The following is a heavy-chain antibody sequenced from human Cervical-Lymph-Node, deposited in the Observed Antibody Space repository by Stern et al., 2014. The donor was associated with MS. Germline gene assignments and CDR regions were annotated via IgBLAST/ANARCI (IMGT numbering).Heavy chain of an antibody. Sequence: EVQLVQSGGGLVKPGGSLRLSCAASGFTLRPYNMNWVRQAPGKGLEWVSSISMSSIHIYYADSVKGRFTISRDKAKNSLYLQMNSLRVEDTAVYYCARGGYSLGDDHVMYVWGQGTTVTVSS. D-gene: IGHD5-18*01. V-gene: IGHV3-21*01. CDR1: GFTLRPYN. J-gene: IGHJ6*02. CDR3: ARGGYSLGDDHVMYV. CDR2: ISMSSIHI.